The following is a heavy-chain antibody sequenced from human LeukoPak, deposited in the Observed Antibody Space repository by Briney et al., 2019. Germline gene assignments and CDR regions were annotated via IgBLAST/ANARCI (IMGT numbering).Heavy chain of an antibody. J-gene: IGHJ6*04. V-gene: IGHV4-38-2*02. CDR2: LYHPDST. D-gene: IGHD3-3*01. Sequence: SETLSLTCTVSGYPINNAYYWVWIRPPPGRGLEWIGSLYHPDSTYYNPSLKSRVTFTGDTATNPLFRKMRFVTPADTAVYSFARQYDSYFDYFVDLWGTGTTVTVPS. CDR1: GYPINNAYY. CDR3: ARQYDSYFDYFVDL.